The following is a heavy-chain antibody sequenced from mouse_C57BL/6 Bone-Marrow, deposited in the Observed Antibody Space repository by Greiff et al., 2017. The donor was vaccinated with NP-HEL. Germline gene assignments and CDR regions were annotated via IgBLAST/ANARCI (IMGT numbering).Heavy chain of an antibody. CDR3: ARGGGAMDY. CDR2: INPNNGGT. J-gene: IGHJ4*01. Sequence: EVKVVESGPELVKPGASVKMSCKASGYTFTDYNMHWVKQSHGKSLEWIGYINPNNGGTSYNQKFKGKATLTVNKSSSTAYMELRSLTSEDSAVYYCARGGGAMDYWGQGTSVTVSS. CDR1: GYTFTDYN. V-gene: IGHV1-22*01.